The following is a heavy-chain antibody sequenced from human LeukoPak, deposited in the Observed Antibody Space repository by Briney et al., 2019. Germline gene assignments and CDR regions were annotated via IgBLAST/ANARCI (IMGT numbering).Heavy chain of an antibody. CDR2: ISDDETYK. V-gene: IGHV3-30-3*02. CDR3: AKRRGLELLYYYYMDV. CDR1: GFTFNSYS. Sequence: GGSLRLSCAASGFTFNSYSMHWVRQAPGKGLEWVTAISDDETYKFYADSVKGRFTISRDNSKNTLYLQMNSLRAEDTAVYYCAKRRGLELLYYYYMDVWGKGTTVTVSS. J-gene: IGHJ6*03. D-gene: IGHD1-7*01.